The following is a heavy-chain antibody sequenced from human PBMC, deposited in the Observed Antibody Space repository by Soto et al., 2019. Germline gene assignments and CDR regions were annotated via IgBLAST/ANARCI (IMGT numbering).Heavy chain of an antibody. V-gene: IGHV3-23*01. CDR1: GITFNNFA. J-gene: IGHJ4*02. CDR2: ISANSANT. Sequence: PGGSLRLSCVASGITFNNFAMTWVRLAPGRGLEWVSSISANSANTYYADSVKGRFTISRDNTKNTLSLQMSSLRADDTAVYYCARQFASGSYFSDYWGQGTLVTVSS. D-gene: IGHD3-10*01. CDR3: ARQFASGSYFSDY.